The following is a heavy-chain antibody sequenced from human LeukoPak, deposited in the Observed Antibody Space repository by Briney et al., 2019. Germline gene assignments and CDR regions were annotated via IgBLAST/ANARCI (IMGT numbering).Heavy chain of an antibody. CDR3: AKGSCTNGVCHSKTHRPFDAFDI. CDR2: ISGSGGST. D-gene: IGHD2-8*01. Sequence: GGSLRLSCAASGFTFSSYAMSWVRQAPGKGLEWVSAISGSGGSTYYADSVKGRFTSSRDNSKNTLYLQMNSLRAEDTAVYYCAKGSCTNGVCHSKTHRPFDAFDIWGQGTMVTVSS. J-gene: IGHJ3*02. V-gene: IGHV3-23*01. CDR1: GFTFSSYA.